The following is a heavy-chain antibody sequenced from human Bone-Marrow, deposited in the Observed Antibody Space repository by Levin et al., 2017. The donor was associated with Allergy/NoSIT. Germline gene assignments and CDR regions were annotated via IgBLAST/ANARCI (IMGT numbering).Heavy chain of an antibody. J-gene: IGHJ6*02. V-gene: IGHV3-30-3*01. Sequence: GESLKISCAASGFTFSHYAMHWVRQAPGKGLEWVAVISYDGSNKYYADSVKGRFTISRDNSKNTLYLQMNSLRGEDTAVYYCARDGSPKWEVLDYGTDGWGQGTTVSVSS. CDR1: GFTFSHYA. CDR2: ISYDGSNK. D-gene: IGHD1-26*01. CDR3: ARDGSPKWEVLDYGTDG.